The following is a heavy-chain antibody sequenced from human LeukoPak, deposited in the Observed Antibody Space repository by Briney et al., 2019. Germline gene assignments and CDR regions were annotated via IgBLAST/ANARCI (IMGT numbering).Heavy chain of an antibody. Sequence: GASVKVSCKVSGYTLTELSMHWVRQAPGKGLEWMGGFDPEDGETIYAQKFQGRVTMTRDTSISTAYMELSRLRSDDTAVYYCARDPVPAYAFDIWGQGTMVTVSS. V-gene: IGHV1-24*01. CDR1: GYTLTELS. J-gene: IGHJ3*02. CDR2: FDPEDGET. CDR3: ARDPVPAYAFDI. D-gene: IGHD2-2*01.